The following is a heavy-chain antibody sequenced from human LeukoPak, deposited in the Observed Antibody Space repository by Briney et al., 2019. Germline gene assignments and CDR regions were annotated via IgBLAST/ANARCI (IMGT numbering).Heavy chain of an antibody. Sequence: PGGSLRLSCAASGFTFSSYAMHWVRQAPGKGLEWVAVISYDGSNKYYADSVKGRFTISRDNSKNTLYLQMNSLRAEDTAVYYCARDERSSARYSYGYAAGDYWGQGTLVTVSS. D-gene: IGHD5-18*01. J-gene: IGHJ4*02. CDR3: ARDERSSARYSYGYAAGDY. V-gene: IGHV3-30-3*01. CDR1: GFTFSSYA. CDR2: ISYDGSNK.